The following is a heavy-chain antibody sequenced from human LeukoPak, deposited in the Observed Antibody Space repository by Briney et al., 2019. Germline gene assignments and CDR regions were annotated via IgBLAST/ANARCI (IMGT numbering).Heavy chain of an antibody. CDR1: GFTFSDSY. D-gene: IGHD6-25*01. J-gene: IGHJ6*03. CDR3: ARDGTPNYSSGWVYMDV. CDR2: ISGSGHDI. Sequence: PGGSLRLSCAASGFTFSDSYMTWVRQAPGKGVEWVAYISGSGHDINYSDSVKGRFTISRDNAKNSLYLQMSSLRVEDTAVYYCARDGTPNYSSGWVYMDVWGEGTTVTISS. V-gene: IGHV3-11*04.